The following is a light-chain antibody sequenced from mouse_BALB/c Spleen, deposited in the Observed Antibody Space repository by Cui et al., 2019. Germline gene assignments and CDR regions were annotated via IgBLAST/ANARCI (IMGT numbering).Light chain of an antibody. CDR2: ATS. J-gene: IGKJ4*01. CDR3: QQWSSNPFT. CDR1: SRVSH. V-gene: IGKV4-72*01. Sequence: QTVLSPSPAILSASPGAKVTMTCRASSRVSHMHWYQQKPGSSPKPWIYATSNLASGVPARFSGSGSGTSYSLTISRVEAEDAATYYCQQWSSNPFTFGSGTKLEIK.